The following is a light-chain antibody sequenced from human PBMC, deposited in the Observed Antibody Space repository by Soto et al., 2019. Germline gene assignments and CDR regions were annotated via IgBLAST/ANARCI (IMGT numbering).Light chain of an antibody. CDR1: QSVISN. J-gene: IGKJ4*01. CDR2: GAS. CDR3: QQYGNSPLT. V-gene: IGKV3D-15*02. Sequence: EIVMTQSPATLSVSPGERATLSCRASQSVISNLAWYHQKPGQALRLLIYGASARAAGIPARFSGSGSRTEFTLTISSLQSEDFALYYCQQYGNSPLTFGGGTKVEIK.